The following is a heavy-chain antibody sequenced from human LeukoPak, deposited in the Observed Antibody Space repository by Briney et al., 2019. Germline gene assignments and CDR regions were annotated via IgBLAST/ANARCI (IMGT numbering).Heavy chain of an antibody. Sequence: ASVRVSCKASGYTFTSYGISWVRQAPGQGLEWMGWISAYNGNTNYAQKLQGRVTMTTDTSTSTAYMELRSLRSDDTAVYYCAIIASVAGYDYWGQGTLVTVSS. CDR3: AIIASVAGYDY. CDR1: GYTFTSYG. V-gene: IGHV1-18*01. CDR2: ISAYNGNT. D-gene: IGHD6-19*01. J-gene: IGHJ4*02.